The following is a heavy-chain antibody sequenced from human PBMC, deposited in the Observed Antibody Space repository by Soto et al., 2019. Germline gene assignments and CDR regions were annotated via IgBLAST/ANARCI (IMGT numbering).Heavy chain of an antibody. J-gene: IGHJ5*02. CDR3: ARVDGRFGDWFDP. V-gene: IGHV1-8*02. CDR2: MNPNSGNT. Sequence: ASVKVSCKAPGYRFTSHYINWVRQATGQRLEWMGWMNPNSGNTGYAQKFQGRVTMTRNTSISTAYMELSSLRSEDTAVYYCARVDGRFGDWFDPWGQGTLVTVSS. CDR1: GYRFTSHY. D-gene: IGHD3-10*01.